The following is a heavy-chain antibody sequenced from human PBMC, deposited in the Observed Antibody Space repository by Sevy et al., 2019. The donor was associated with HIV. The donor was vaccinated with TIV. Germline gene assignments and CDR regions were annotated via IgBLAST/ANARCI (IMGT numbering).Heavy chain of an antibody. V-gene: IGHV4-34*01. CDR3: ARGVSDFSSGPGL. J-gene: IGHJ4*02. Sequence: SETLSLTCAVSGGSFSGYYWSWIRQPPGKGLEWIGEINRSGGTNYNPSLKSRVTISVDTSKNQFSLKLSSVTAADTAMYYCARGVSDFSSGPGLWGQGTLVTVSS. D-gene: IGHD3-3*01. CDR2: INRSGGT. CDR1: GGSFSGYY.